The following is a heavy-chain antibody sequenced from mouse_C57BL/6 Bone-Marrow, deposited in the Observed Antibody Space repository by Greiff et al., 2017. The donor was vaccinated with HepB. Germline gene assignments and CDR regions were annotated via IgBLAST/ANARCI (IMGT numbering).Heavy chain of an antibody. CDR2: ISSGGDYI. Sequence: EVKVVESGEGLVKPGGSLKLSCAASGFTFSSYAMSWVRQTPEKRLEWVAYISSGGDYIYYADTVKGRFTISRDNARNTLYLQMSSLKSEDTAMYYCTRERDYDVGAYWGQGTLVTVSA. CDR1: GFTFSSYA. CDR3: TRERDYDVGAY. V-gene: IGHV5-9-1*02. J-gene: IGHJ3*01. D-gene: IGHD2-4*01.